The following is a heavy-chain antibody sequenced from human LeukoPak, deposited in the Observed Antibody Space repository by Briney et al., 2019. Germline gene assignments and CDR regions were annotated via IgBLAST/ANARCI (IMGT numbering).Heavy chain of an antibody. J-gene: IGHJ4*02. CDR2: IKQDGSEK. D-gene: IGHD5-12*01. V-gene: IGHV3-7*01. Sequence: PGGSLRLSCAASGFTFSSYWMSWVRQAPGKGLEWVANIKQDGSEKYYVDSVKGRFTISRDNAKNSLYLQMNSLRAEDTAVYYCANVKWLRTIYFDYWGQGTLVTVSS. CDR3: ANVKWLRTIYFDY. CDR1: GFTFSSYW.